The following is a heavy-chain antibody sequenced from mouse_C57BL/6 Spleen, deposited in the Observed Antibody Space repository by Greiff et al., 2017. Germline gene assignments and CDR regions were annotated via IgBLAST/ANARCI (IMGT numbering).Heavy chain of an antibody. V-gene: IGHV1-81*01. D-gene: IGHD1-1*01. CDR1: GYTFTSYG. J-gene: IGHJ3*01. CDR3: ARSGDYYGSSYAFFAY. CDR2: IYPRSGNT. Sequence: QVQLQQSGAELARPGASVKLSCKASGYTFTSYGISWVKQRTGQGLEWIGKIYPRSGNTYYNEKFKGKATLTADKSSSTAYMELRSLTSEDSAVYFCARSGDYYGSSYAFFAYWGQGTLVTVSA.